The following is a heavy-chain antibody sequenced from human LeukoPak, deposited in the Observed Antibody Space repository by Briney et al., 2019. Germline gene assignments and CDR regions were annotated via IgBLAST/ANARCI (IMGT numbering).Heavy chain of an antibody. Sequence: GGSLRLSCAASGFTFSSYGMHWVRQAPGKGLEWVAVISCDGSNKYYADSVKGRFTISRDNSKNTLYLQMNSLRAEDTAAYYCAKDGLGPYDSSGYQYYWGQGTLVTVSS. V-gene: IGHV3-30*18. J-gene: IGHJ4*02. CDR1: GFTFSSYG. CDR3: AKDGLGPYDSSGYQYY. D-gene: IGHD3-22*01. CDR2: ISCDGSNK.